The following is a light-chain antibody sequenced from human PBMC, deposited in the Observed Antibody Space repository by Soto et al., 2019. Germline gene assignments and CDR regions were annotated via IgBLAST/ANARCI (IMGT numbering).Light chain of an antibody. V-gene: IGKV1-39*01. CDR3: QQSYSTPRT. J-gene: IGKJ1*01. CDR2: AAS. CDR1: QYINTY. Sequence: DIQMTQSPSSLSASVGDRVTITCRASQYINTYLNWYRQKPGKAPKLLIYAASSLQSGVPSRFSGSGSGTDFILTISSLQPEDFATYYCQQSYSTPRTFGQGTKVEIK.